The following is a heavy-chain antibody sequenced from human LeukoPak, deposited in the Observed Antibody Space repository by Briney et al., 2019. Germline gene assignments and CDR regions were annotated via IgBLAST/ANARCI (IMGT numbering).Heavy chain of an antibody. CDR2: IYHTGTT. J-gene: IGHJ6*03. CDR3: ARAALGYYYMDV. D-gene: IGHD3-16*01. V-gene: IGHV4-38-2*02. Sequence: SETLSLTCTVAGYSISSGYYWGWIRQTPGKGLGRIGSIYHTGTTYYNPSLKSRVTISVDTSKNQFSLKLSSVTAADTAVYYCARAALGYYYMDVWGKGTTVTVSS. CDR1: GYSISSGYY.